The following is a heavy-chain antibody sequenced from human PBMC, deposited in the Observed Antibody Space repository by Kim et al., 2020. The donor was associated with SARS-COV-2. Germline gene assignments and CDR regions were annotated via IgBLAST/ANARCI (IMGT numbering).Heavy chain of an antibody. V-gene: IGHV4-39*07. CDR3: ARVTEANYYYNYYGSGRPKNWFDP. J-gene: IGHJ5*02. D-gene: IGHD3-10*01. CDR1: GGSISSSSYF. Sequence: SETLSLTCTVSGGSISSSSYFWGWIRQPPGKGLEWIGSIYYSGSTYYNPSLKSRVTISVATSKNQFSLKLSSVTAADTAVYYCARVTEANYYYNYYGSGRPKNWFDPRGQGTLVTVSS. CDR2: IYYSGST.